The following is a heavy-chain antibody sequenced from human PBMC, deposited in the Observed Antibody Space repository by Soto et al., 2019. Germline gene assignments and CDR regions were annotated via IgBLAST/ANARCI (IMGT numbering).Heavy chain of an antibody. Sequence: GGSLRLSCAASGFTVSSNYMSWVRQAPGKGLEWVSVIYSGGSTYYADSVKGRFTISRDNSKNTLYLQMNSLRAEDTAVYYCARDQVVGPTGSGWFDPWGQGTLVTVSS. CDR1: GFTVSSNY. V-gene: IGHV3-66*01. J-gene: IGHJ5*02. CDR3: ARDQVVGPTGSGWFDP. D-gene: IGHD1-26*01. CDR2: IYSGGST.